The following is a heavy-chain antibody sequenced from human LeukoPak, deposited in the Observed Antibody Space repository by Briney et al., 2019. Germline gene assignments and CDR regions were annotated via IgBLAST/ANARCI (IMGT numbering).Heavy chain of an antibody. Sequence: GGSLRLSCAASGFTFSSYAMSWVRQAPGKGLEWVSAISGSGGSTYYADSVKGRFTISRDNSKNTLYLQTNSLRAEDTAVYYCAKTLSRGDFITEVDYWGQGTLVTVSS. D-gene: IGHD2-21*02. J-gene: IGHJ4*02. CDR3: AKTLSRGDFITEVDY. CDR1: GFTFSSYA. CDR2: ISGSGGST. V-gene: IGHV3-23*01.